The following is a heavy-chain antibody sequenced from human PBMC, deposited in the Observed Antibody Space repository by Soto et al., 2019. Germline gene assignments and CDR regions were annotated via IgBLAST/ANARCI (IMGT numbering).Heavy chain of an antibody. CDR1: GGTFSSYT. V-gene: IGHV1-69*04. J-gene: IGHJ5*02. Sequence: SVKVSCKASGGTFSSYTISWVRQAPGQGLEWMGRIIPILGIANYAQKFQGRVTITADKSTSTAYMELSSLRSEDTAVYYCARDAQITYCSSTSCYEYNWFDPWGQGTQVTVSS. CDR2: IIPILGIA. D-gene: IGHD2-2*01. CDR3: ARDAQITYCSSTSCYEYNWFDP.